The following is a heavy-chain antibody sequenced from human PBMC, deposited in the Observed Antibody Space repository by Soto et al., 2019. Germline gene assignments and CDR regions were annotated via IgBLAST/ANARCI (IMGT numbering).Heavy chain of an antibody. CDR1: VFTFSDYY. D-gene: IGHD1-1*01. V-gene: IGHV3-11*01. CDR2: ISSSGSTI. CDR3: ARVSGRRTTGTLAPDY. Sequence: GGSLRLSCASSVFTFSDYYMSCIRHSPGKGLEWVSYISSSGSTIYYADSVKGRFTISRDNAKNSLYLQMNSLRAEDTAVYYCARVSGRRTTGTLAPDYRGQGTLVTVS. J-gene: IGHJ4*02.